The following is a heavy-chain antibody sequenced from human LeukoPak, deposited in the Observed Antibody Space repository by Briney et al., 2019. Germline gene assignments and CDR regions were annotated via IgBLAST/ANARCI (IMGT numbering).Heavy chain of an antibody. CDR2: IYYSGST. CDR3: ARVGYSYGWDFDY. Sequence: PSETLSLTCTVTGGSISSYYWSWIRQPPGKGLEWMGYIYYSGSTNYNPSLKSRVTISVDTSKNQFSLKLSSVTAADTAVYYCARVGYSYGWDFDYWGQGTLVTVSS. J-gene: IGHJ4*02. V-gene: IGHV4-59*01. CDR1: GGSISSYY. D-gene: IGHD5-18*01.